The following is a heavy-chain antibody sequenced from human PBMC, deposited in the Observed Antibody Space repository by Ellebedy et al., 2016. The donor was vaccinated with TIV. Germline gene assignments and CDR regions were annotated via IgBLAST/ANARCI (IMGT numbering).Heavy chain of an antibody. D-gene: IGHD3-10*01. Sequence: SETLSLTCTVSGGSISRSSSYWGWIRQPPGKGLEWLGSIYFNGRTFYNPSLKSRVTLSLDTSKNQFSLKLISVTVADTAVYYCARWFGELLYVRWFDPWGQGTLVTVSS. CDR2: IYFNGRT. CDR1: GGSISRSSSY. CDR3: ARWFGELLYVRWFDP. V-gene: IGHV4-39*01. J-gene: IGHJ5*02.